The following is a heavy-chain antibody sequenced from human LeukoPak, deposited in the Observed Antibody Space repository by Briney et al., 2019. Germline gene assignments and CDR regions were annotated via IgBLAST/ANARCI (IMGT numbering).Heavy chain of an antibody. CDR3: AITSVQQLAYYYYMDV. D-gene: IGHD6-13*01. CDR1: GGTFSSYA. V-gene: IGHV1-69*05. J-gene: IGHJ6*03. CDR2: IIPIFGTA. Sequence: ASVKVSCKASGGTFSSYAISWVRQAPGQGLEWMGGIIPIFGTANYAQKFQGRVTITTDESTSTAYMELSSLRSEDTAVYYCAITSVQQLAYYYYMDVWGKGTTVTVSS.